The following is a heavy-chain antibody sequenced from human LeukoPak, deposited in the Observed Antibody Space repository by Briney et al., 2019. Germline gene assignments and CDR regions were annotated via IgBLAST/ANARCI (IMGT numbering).Heavy chain of an antibody. V-gene: IGHV3-23*01. CDR2: ITDTGGT. CDR3: AKDRTYGDPIDY. CDR1: GFTFSSYT. D-gene: IGHD4-17*01. Sequence: GGSLRRSCAASGFTFSSYTMTWFRQAPGKGLDWVAAITDTGGTYYADSVKGRFTILRDNSKNTLYLQLNSLRVEDTALYYCAKDRTYGDPIDYWGQGTLVTVSS. J-gene: IGHJ4*02.